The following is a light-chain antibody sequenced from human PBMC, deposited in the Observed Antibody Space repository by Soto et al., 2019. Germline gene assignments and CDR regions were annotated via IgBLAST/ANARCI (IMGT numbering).Light chain of an antibody. CDR2: GAS. V-gene: IGKV3-20*01. CDR3: QQYGSSPRT. J-gene: IGKJ1*01. Sequence: EIVLTQSPATLSLSPGERPTPPGRVSQSVSSSYLAWYQQKPGQAPRLLIYGASSRATGIPDRFSGSGSGTDFTLTISRLEPEDFAVYYCQQYGSSPRTFGQGTKVHIK. CDR1: QSVSSSY.